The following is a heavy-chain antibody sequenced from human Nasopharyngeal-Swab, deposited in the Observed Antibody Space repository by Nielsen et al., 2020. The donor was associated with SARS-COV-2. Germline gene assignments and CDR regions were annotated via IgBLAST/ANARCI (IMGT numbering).Heavy chain of an antibody. CDR2: IYYSGST. J-gene: IGHJ6*02. V-gene: IGHV4-31*03. CDR3: TRETRWYTFNYYYGMDV. Sequence: LRLSCTVSGGSISSGGYYWSWIRQHPGKGLEWIGYIYYSGSTYYNPSLKSRVTISVDTSKNQFSLKLSSVTAADTAVYYCTRETRWYTFNYYYGMDVWGQGTTVTVSS. CDR1: GGSISSGGYY. D-gene: IGHD4-23*01.